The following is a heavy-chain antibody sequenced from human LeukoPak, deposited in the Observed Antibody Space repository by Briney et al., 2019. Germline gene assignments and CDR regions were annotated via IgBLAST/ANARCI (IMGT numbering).Heavy chain of an antibody. CDR3: ARDYDSSGYTHFDY. D-gene: IGHD3-22*01. V-gene: IGHV4-39*07. J-gene: IGHJ4*02. CDR1: GASLSTSPYY. Sequence: HPSETLSLTCSVSGASLSTSPYYWGWIRQPPGKGLEWIGNIYYTGSTYYNVSLKSRVTISVDTSKNQFSLKLSSVTAADTAVYYCARDYDSSGYTHFDYWGQGTLVTVSS. CDR2: IYYTGST.